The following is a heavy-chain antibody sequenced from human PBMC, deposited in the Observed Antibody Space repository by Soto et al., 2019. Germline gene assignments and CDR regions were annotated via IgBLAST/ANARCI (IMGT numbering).Heavy chain of an antibody. CDR3: ARVLYSSSWYDYYYGMDV. J-gene: IGHJ6*02. CDR1: GFTFSSYG. D-gene: IGHD6-13*01. Sequence: GGSLRLSCAASGFTFSSYGMHWVRQAPGKGLEWVAVIWYDGSNKYYADSVKGRFTISRDNSKNTLYLQMNSLRAEDTAVHYCARVLYSSSWYDYYYGMDVWGQGTTVTVSS. V-gene: IGHV3-33*01. CDR2: IWYDGSNK.